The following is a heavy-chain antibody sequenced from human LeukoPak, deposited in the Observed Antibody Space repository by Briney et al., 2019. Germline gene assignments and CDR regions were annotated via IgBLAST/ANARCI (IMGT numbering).Heavy chain of an antibody. J-gene: IGHJ5*02. CDR1: GGSISRSNW. Sequence: SETLSLTCAVSGGSISRSNWWSWVRQPPGKGLEWIGEIYHSGSTNYNPSLQSRVTISVDKSKNQFSLKLSSVTAADTAVYYCARGPGSIGRIVPAASNWFDPWGQGTLVTVSS. V-gene: IGHV4-4*02. CDR3: ARGPGSIGRIVPAASNWFDP. D-gene: IGHD2-2*01. CDR2: IYHSGST.